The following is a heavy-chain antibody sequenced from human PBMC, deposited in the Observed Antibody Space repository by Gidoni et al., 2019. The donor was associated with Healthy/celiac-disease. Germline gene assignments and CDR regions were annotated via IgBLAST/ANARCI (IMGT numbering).Heavy chain of an antibody. CDR3: ARDIVVVVGGGSLDY. J-gene: IGHJ4*02. V-gene: IGHV3-30*01. D-gene: IGHD2-15*01. Sequence: QVQLVESGGGVVQPGRSLRLSCAASGFTFSSYAMHWVRQAPGKGLEWVAVISYDGSNKYYADSVKGRFTISRDNSKNTLYLQMNSLRAEDTAVYYCARDIVVVVGGGSLDYWGQGTLVTVSS. CDR2: ISYDGSNK. CDR1: GFTFSSYA.